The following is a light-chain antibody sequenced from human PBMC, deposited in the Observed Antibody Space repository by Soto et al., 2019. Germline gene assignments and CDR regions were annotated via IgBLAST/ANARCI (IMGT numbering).Light chain of an antibody. CDR3: IAYTGSRTRVV. CDR1: SSDVGGHND. Sequence: QSVLTQPASASGSPGQWVTISCTGTSSDVGGHNDVSLYQQHPGKAPKLMIYDVSNRPSGVSNRFSGSKSGNTASLAISGLQAEDEADYYCIAYTGSRTRVVFGGGTKLTVL. J-gene: IGLJ2*01. CDR2: DVS. V-gene: IGLV2-14*01.